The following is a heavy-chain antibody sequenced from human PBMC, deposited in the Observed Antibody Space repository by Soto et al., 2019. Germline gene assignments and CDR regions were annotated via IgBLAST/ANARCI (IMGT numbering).Heavy chain of an antibody. V-gene: IGHV5-51*01. CDR1: GYNFTNYW. Sequence: PGESLKISCKGSGYNFTNYWIGWVRQMPGKGLEWIGIIYPGDSETKYSPSFQGEVTISADESISAAYLQWRSLKASDTAMYYCARQEGATVLFYYGMDVWGQGTTVTVSS. CDR3: ARQEGATVLFYYGMDV. D-gene: IGHD1-26*01. J-gene: IGHJ6*02. CDR2: IYPGDSET.